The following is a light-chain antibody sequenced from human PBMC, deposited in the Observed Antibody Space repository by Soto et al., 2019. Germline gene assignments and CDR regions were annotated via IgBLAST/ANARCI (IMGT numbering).Light chain of an antibody. CDR3: VLYIGSGVS. CDR2: NTN. J-gene: IGLJ3*02. V-gene: IGLV8-61*01. CDR1: SGSVSTSYY. Sequence: TVVTQEPSFSVSPGGTVTLTCGLSSGSVSTSYYPSWYQQTPGQAPRTLIYNTNARSSGVPDRFSGSILGNKAALTIAGAQADDESDYYCVLYIGSGVSFGGGTKVTVL.